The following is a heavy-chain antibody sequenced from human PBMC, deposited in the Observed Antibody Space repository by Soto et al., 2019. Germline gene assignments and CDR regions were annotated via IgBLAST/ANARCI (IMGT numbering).Heavy chain of an antibody. Sequence: PSETLSLTCAVSGGSISSGGYSWSWIRQPPGKGLEWIGYIYHSGTTYSHPSLNSRVSISVDTSENQFSLRLTSVTAADTAVYYCVTVNLVGAAYYFDYWGPGTLVTVSS. J-gene: IGHJ4*02. CDR3: VTVNLVGAAYYFDY. CDR1: GGSISSGGYS. V-gene: IGHV4-30-2*05. CDR2: IYHSGTT. D-gene: IGHD1-26*01.